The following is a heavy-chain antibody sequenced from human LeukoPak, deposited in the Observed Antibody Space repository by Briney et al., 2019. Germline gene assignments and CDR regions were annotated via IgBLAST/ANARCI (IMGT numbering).Heavy chain of an antibody. Sequence: GASVKVSCKASGYTFTSYGISWVRQAPGQGLEWMGWISAYNGSTNYAQKLQGRVTMTTDTSTSTAYMELRSLRSDDTAVYYCAREVPPQLWRYYYYYYYMDVWGKGTTVTVSS. V-gene: IGHV1-18*01. D-gene: IGHD5-18*01. CDR2: ISAYNGST. J-gene: IGHJ6*03. CDR3: AREVPPQLWRYYYYYYYMDV. CDR1: GYTFTSYG.